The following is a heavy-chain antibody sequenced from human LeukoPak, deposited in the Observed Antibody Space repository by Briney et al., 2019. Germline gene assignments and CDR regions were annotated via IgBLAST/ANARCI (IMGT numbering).Heavy chain of an antibody. V-gene: IGHV3-33*01. Sequence: GGSLRLSCAASGFTFSSYGMHWVRQAPGKGLEWVAVIRYDGSNKYYADSVKGRFTISRDNSKNTLYLQMNSLRAEDTAVYYCARDPDYYDSSGYLDYWGQGTLVTVSS. CDR1: GFTFSSYG. D-gene: IGHD3-22*01. CDR2: IRYDGSNK. CDR3: ARDPDYYDSSGYLDY. J-gene: IGHJ4*02.